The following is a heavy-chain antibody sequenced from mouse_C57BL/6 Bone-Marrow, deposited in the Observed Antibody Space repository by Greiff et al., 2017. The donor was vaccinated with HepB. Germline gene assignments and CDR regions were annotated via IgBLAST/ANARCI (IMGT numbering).Heavy chain of an antibody. CDR1: GYTFTSYN. CDR2: IYPGNGDT. D-gene: IGHD1-1*01. CDR3: ARRDYGSSLYAMDY. V-gene: IGHV1-12*01. Sequence: QSGAELVRPGASVKMSCKASGYTFTSYNMHWVKQTPRQGLEWIGAIYPGNGDTSYNQKFKGKATLTVDKSSSTTYMQLSSLTSEDSAVYFCARRDYGSSLYAMDYWGQGTSVTVSS. J-gene: IGHJ4*01.